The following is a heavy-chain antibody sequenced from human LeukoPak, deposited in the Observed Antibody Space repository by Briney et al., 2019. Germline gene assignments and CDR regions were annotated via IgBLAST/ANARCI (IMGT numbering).Heavy chain of an antibody. CDR1: GFTFSSYA. D-gene: IGHD3-10*01. Sequence: GGSLRLSCAASGFTFSSYAMSWVRQAPGKGLEWVSAISGSGGSTYYADSVKGRFTISRDNSKNTLYLQMNSLRAEDTAVYYCAKESGRDLWFGELSFYDYWGQGTLVTVSS. J-gene: IGHJ4*02. CDR2: ISGSGGST. CDR3: AKESGRDLWFGELSFYDY. V-gene: IGHV3-23*01.